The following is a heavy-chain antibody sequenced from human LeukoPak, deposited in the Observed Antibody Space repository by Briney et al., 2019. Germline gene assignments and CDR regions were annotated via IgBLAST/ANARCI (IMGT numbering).Heavy chain of an antibody. CDR1: GFTFSSYA. Sequence: GGSLRLSCAASGFTFSSYAMHWVRQAPGKGLEWVAVISYDGSNKYYADSVKSRFTISRDNSKNTPYLQMNSLRAEDTAVYYCAKTDDLWFGENRSYFDYWGQGTLVTVSS. CDR2: ISYDGSNK. J-gene: IGHJ4*02. D-gene: IGHD3-10*01. CDR3: AKTDDLWFGENRSYFDY. V-gene: IGHV3-30-3*02.